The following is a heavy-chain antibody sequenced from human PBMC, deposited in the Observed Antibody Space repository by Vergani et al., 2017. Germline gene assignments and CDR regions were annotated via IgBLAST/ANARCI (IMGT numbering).Heavy chain of an antibody. CDR1: GSTFGDLG. D-gene: IGHD2-8*01. Sequence: VQLVESGGGWVRLGGSLRLSFPASGSTFGDLGRTWAGQAPGKGLEWVAFIGSSGPYINYADSVKGRFIISRDNTNNSMFLQLRSLRAEDAAVYYCARYCTSGGCPDNYGMDVWGQGATVTVSS. J-gene: IGHJ6*02. CDR2: IGSSGPYI. CDR3: ARYCTSGGCPDNYGMDV. V-gene: IGHV3-21*06.